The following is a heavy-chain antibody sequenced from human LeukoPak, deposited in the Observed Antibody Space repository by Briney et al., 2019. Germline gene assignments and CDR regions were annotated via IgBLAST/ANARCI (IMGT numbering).Heavy chain of an antibody. CDR2: ISYDGSNK. CDR1: GFTFSSYG. Sequence: GGSLRLSCAASGFTFSSYGMHWVRQAPGKGLEWVAVISYDGSNKYYADSVKGRFTISRDNSKNTLYLQMNSLRAEDTAVYYCAKDFPSSGNLDVFDYWGQGTLVTVSS. CDR3: AKDFPSSGNLDVFDY. J-gene: IGHJ4*02. D-gene: IGHD3-22*01. V-gene: IGHV3-30*18.